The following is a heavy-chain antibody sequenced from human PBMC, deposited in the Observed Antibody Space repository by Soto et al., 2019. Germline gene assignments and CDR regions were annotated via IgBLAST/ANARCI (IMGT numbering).Heavy chain of an antibody. D-gene: IGHD3-10*01. V-gene: IGHV4-30-4*01. J-gene: IGHJ4*02. CDR2: IYYSGST. Sequence: SETLSLTCTVSGGSISSGDYYWSWIRQPPGKGLEWIGYIYYSGSTYYNPSLKSRVTISVDTSKNQFSLKLSSVTAADTAVYYCARLAYYYGSGSYYFDYWGQGTLVTVSS. CDR3: ARLAYYYGSGSYYFDY. CDR1: GGSISSGDYY.